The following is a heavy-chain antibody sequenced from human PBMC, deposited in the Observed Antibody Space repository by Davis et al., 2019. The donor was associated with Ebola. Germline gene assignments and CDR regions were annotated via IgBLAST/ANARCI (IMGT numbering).Heavy chain of an antibody. Sequence: GESLKISCAASGFTFSSYWMSWVRQAPGKGLEWVANIKQDGSEKYYVDSVKGRFTISRDNAKNSLYLQMNSLRAEDTAVYYCARDGYCSGGSCYTGFDWFDPWGQGTLVTVSS. J-gene: IGHJ5*02. V-gene: IGHV3-7*01. CDR2: IKQDGSEK. D-gene: IGHD2-15*01. CDR1: GFTFSSYW. CDR3: ARDGYCSGGSCYTGFDWFDP.